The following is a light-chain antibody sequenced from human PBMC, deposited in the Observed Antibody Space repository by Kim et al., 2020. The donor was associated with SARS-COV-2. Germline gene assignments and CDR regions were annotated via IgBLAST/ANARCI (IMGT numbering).Light chain of an antibody. J-gene: IGLJ3*02. CDR2: DVS. CDR3: CSYATSSTWV. CDR1: SSDVGGYNY. V-gene: IGLV2-14*03. Sequence: QSALTQPASVSGSPGQSITISCSGTSSDVGGYNYVSWYQQHPGKAPKLMNYDVSRRPSGVSNRFSASKFGNTASLTISGLQAEDEAGYYCCSYATSSTWVFGGGTQLTVL.